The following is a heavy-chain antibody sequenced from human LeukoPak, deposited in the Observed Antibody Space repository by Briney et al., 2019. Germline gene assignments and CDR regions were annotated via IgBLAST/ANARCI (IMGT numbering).Heavy chain of an antibody. D-gene: IGHD6-19*01. Sequence: GGSLRLSCAASGFTFDDYGMTWVRQAPGKGLEWVSGINWNGGSTGYADSVKGRFTISRDNSKNTLYLQMNSLRAEDTAVYYCARDDVAVTGALDFWGQGTLVTVSS. V-gene: IGHV3-20*04. CDR1: GFTFDDYG. J-gene: IGHJ4*02. CDR3: ARDDVAVTGALDF. CDR2: INWNGGST.